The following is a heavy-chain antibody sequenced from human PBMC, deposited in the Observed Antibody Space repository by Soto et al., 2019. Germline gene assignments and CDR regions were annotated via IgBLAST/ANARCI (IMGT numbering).Heavy chain of an antibody. CDR2: INCDGSST. CDR1: GFTFTTYW. Sequence: EVQLVESGGGLVQPGGSLRLSCVVSGFTFTTYWMHWVRHAPGKGLVWVSRINCDGSSTTYADSVKGRFTISRDNAKKPPDLQMNRLRGQGTAVYYCVRDTTDEQLAVYYDMDVWGKGTMVTVSS. J-gene: IGHJ6*03. CDR3: VRDTTDEQLAVYYDMDV. V-gene: IGHV3-74*01. D-gene: IGHD6-6*01.